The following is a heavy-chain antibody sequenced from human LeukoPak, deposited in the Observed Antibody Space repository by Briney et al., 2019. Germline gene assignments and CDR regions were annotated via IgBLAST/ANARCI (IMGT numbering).Heavy chain of an antibody. Sequence: GGSLRLSCAASGFTFSRYAMTWVRQAPGKGLEWVSGISGGVVSTYYADSVKGRFTISRDNSKNPLYLQMNSLRAEDTAVYYCAKGGWTVIHYMDVWGKGTTVTISS. D-gene: IGHD2-21*01. J-gene: IGHJ6*03. CDR1: GFTFSRYA. CDR2: ISGGVVST. V-gene: IGHV3-23*01. CDR3: AKGGWTVIHYMDV.